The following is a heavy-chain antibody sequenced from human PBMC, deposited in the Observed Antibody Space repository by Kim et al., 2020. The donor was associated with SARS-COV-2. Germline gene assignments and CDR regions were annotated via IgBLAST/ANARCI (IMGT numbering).Heavy chain of an antibody. CDR3: TTLMVQGVIYYYYYMDV. D-gene: IGHD3-10*01. Sequence: GGSLRLSCAASGFTFSNAWMSWVRQAPGKGLEWVGRIKSKTDGGTTDYAAPVKGRFTISRDDSKNTLYLQMNSLKTEDTAVYYCTTLMVQGVIYYYYYMDVWGKGTTVTVSS. V-gene: IGHV3-15*01. CDR1: GFTFSNAW. CDR2: IKSKTDGGTT. J-gene: IGHJ6*03.